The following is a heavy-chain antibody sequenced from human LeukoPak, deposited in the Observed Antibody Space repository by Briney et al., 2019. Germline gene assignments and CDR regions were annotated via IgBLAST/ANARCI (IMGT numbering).Heavy chain of an antibody. CDR2: INPNSGGT. D-gene: IGHD3-22*01. V-gene: IGHV1-2*02. J-gene: IGHJ3*02. Sequence: EASVKVSCKASGYTFTGYYMHWVRQAPGQGLEWMGWINPNSGGTNYAQKFQGRVTMTRDTSISTAYMELSRLRSGDTAVYYCARGEVVVIPDAFDIWGQGTMVTVSS. CDR3: ARGEVVVIPDAFDI. CDR1: GYTFTGYY.